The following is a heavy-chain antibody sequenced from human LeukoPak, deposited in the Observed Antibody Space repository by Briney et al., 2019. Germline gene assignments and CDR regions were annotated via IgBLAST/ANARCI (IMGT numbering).Heavy chain of an antibody. CDR1: GDSVSSNNAA. J-gene: IGHJ6*02. D-gene: IGHD3-10*01. V-gene: IGHV6-1*01. Sequence: KASQTLSLTCVISGDSVSSNNAAWNWIRQSPSRGLEWLGRTYYKSNWYDDYAVSVKSRITIKPDTSRNQFSLQLKSVTPEDTAVYYCAREGVSMIRGIIFNYYGMDVWGQGTAVSVSS. CDR2: TYYKSNWYD. CDR3: AREGVSMIRGIIFNYYGMDV.